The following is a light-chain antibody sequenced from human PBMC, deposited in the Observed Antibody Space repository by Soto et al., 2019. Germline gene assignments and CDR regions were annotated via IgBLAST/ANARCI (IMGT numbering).Light chain of an antibody. J-gene: IGLJ3*02. CDR2: DVT. CDR1: SSDVGLYKY. CDR3: MSPTTSVTWV. V-gene: IGLV2-14*03. Sequence: QSALTQPASVSGSPGQSISISCNATSSDVGLYKYVSWYQQHPGKAPKLIIYDVTNRPSGVSSRFSGSKSGNTASLTISGLLPEDEADYYCMSPTTSVTWVFGGGTKLTVL.